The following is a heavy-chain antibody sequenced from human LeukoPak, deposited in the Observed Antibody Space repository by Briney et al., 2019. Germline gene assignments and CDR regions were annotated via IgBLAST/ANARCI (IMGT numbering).Heavy chain of an antibody. CDR1: GFTFSSHA. CDR3: ARVYNYYDSSGPIDY. Sequence: GGSLRLSCAASGFTFSSHAMHWVRQAPGKGLEWVAVISYDGSNKYYADSVKGRFTISRDNSKNTLYLQMNSLRAEDTAVYYCARVYNYYDSSGPIDYWGQGTLVTVSS. J-gene: IGHJ4*02. CDR2: ISYDGSNK. D-gene: IGHD3-22*01. V-gene: IGHV3-30*04.